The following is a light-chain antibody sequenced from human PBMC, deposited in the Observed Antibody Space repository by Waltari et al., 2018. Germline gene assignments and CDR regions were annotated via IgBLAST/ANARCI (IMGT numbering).Light chain of an antibody. CDR3: HQYHNWPLT. CDR2: GAS. Sequence: EIVMTQSPATLSVSPGERATLPCRASQSIGTTLAWYPQKPGQAPKLLIYGASTRATGIPARFSGSASGTEFTLTITSLQSEDFEVYYCHQYHNWPLTFGPGTRVDIK. CDR1: QSIGTT. V-gene: IGKV3-15*01. J-gene: IGKJ3*01.